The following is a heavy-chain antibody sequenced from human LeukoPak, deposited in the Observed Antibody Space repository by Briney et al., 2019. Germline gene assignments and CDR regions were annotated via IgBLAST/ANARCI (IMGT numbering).Heavy chain of an antibody. CDR2: ISAYSGDT. CDR3: ARENYYDGSGSPSASAPVDH. D-gene: IGHD3-22*01. V-gene: IGHV1-18*01. CDR1: GYIFTHNG. Sequence: ASVRFFCKTSGYIFTHNGICCFRQAPGQWPELMGWISAYSGDTKYAQKFQGRVTMTRDTSTSTVYMELRSLRSDDTAVYYCARENYYDGSGSPSASAPVDHWGQGTLVTVSS. J-gene: IGHJ4*02.